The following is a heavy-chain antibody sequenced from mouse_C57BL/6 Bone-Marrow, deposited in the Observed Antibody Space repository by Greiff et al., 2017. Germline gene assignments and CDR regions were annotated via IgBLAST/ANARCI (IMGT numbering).Heavy chain of an antibody. V-gene: IGHV1-81*01. CDR1: GYTFTSYG. D-gene: IGHD4-1*01. Sequence: VKLVESGAELARPGASVKLSCKASGYTFTSYGISWVKQRTGQGLEWIGEIYPRSGNTYYNEKFKGKATLTADKSSSTAYMELRSLTSEDSAVYFCARRRGNWDHDYWGQGTTLTVSS. J-gene: IGHJ2*01. CDR2: IYPRSGNT. CDR3: ARRRGNWDHDY.